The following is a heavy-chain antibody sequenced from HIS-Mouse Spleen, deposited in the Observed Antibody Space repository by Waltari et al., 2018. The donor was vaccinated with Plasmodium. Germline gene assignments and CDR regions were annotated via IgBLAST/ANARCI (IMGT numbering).Heavy chain of an antibody. Sequence: QVQLQESGPGLVKPSETLSLTCTVSGGSISSSYWSLIRTPDGKGLEWFGRIYTSGSTNYNPSLKSRVTMSVDTSKNQFSLKLSSVTAADTAVYYCARRDGVGATRDAFDIWGQGTMVTVSS. V-gene: IGHV4-4*07. CDR1: GGSISSSY. CDR2: IYTSGST. D-gene: IGHD1-26*01. J-gene: IGHJ3*02. CDR3: ARRDGVGATRDAFDI.